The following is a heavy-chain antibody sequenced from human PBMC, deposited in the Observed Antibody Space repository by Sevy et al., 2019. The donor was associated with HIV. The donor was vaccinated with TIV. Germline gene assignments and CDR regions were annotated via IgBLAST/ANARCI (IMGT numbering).Heavy chain of an antibody. J-gene: IGHJ4*02. CDR1: GGSISSSSYY. D-gene: IGHD3-22*01. Sequence: SETLSLTCSVSGGSISSSSYYWGWIRQPTGKGLEWIGSIYYSGSTDYNPSLKSRVTISVDTSKNQFSLRLSSVTAADTAVYYCARQRFQDYYDSSGPFDYWGQGTLVTVSS. CDR2: IYYSGST. CDR3: ARQRFQDYYDSSGPFDY. V-gene: IGHV4-39*01.